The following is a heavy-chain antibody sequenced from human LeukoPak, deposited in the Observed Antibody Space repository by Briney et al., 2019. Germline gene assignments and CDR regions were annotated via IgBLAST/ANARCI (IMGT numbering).Heavy chain of an antibody. J-gene: IGHJ4*02. CDR2: ISVENGNT. CDR1: GYPFSSYG. CDR3: ARSGYDWVQLYSGSDY. D-gene: IGHD5-12*01. V-gene: IGHV1-18*01. Sequence: ASVRVSYKASGYPFSSYGINWVRQAPGQGLEWMGWISVENGNTNSAQKFQDRVTMTTDTSTTTAYMELRGLTSDDTAVYYCARSGYDWVQLYSGSDYWGQGTLVTVSS.